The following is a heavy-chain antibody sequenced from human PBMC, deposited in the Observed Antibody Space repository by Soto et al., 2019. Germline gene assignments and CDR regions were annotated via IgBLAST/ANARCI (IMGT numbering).Heavy chain of an antibody. Sequence: ASVKVSCKASGYTFTGYYIHWVRQAPGQGLEWMGWINPNSGGTNYAQKYQGWVNMTRDTSISTAYIEMSRLRSDDTAVYYFSIVQIGSGYYSKYYYYGMDVWGQGTTVTVSS. V-gene: IGHV1-2*04. CDR2: INPNSGGT. CDR3: SIVQIGSGYYSKYYYYGMDV. D-gene: IGHD3-22*01. CDR1: GYTFTGYY. J-gene: IGHJ6*02.